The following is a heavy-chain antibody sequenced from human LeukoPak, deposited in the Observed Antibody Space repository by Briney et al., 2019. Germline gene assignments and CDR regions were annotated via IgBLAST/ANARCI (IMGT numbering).Heavy chain of an antibody. CDR2: ISYDGSNK. V-gene: IGHV3-30-3*01. Sequence: GGSLRLSCAASGFTFSSYAMHWVRQAPGKGLEWVAVISYDGSNKYYADSVKGRFTISRDNSKNTLYLQMNSLRAEDTAVYYCARGTYYYDSSGSPDYWGQGTLVTVSS. J-gene: IGHJ4*02. D-gene: IGHD3-22*01. CDR3: ARGTYYYDSSGSPDY. CDR1: GFTFSSYA.